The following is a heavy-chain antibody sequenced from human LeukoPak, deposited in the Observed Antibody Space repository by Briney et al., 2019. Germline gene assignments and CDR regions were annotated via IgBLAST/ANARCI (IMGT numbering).Heavy chain of an antibody. CDR2: IYSGGGT. CDR3: ARVRDGYNTLDY. J-gene: IGHJ4*02. D-gene: IGHD5-24*01. Sequence: GGSLRLSCAASGFTVSSNYMSWVRQAPGKGLEWVSVIYSGGGTYYADSVKGRFTISRDNSKNTLYLQMNSLRAEDTAVYYCARVRDGYNTLDYWGQGTLVTVSS. CDR1: GFTVSSNY. V-gene: IGHV3-53*01.